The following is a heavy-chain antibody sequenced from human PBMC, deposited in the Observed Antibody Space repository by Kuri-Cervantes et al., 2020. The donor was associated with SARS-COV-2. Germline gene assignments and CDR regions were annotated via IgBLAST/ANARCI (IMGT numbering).Heavy chain of an antibody. V-gene: IGHV4-34*01. J-gene: IGHJ4*02. CDR3: ARGMFYYDSSPLDY. CDR1: GGSFSGYY. Sequence: SETLSLTCAVYGGSFSGYYWSWIRQPPGKGLEWIGEINHSGSTNYNPSLKSRVTISVDTSKRQFSLRLSSVSAADTAVYYCARGMFYYDSSPLDYWGQGTLVTVSS. CDR2: INHSGST. D-gene: IGHD3-22*01.